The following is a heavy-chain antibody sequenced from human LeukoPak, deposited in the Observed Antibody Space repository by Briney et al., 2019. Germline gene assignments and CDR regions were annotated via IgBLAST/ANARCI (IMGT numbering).Heavy chain of an antibody. CDR1: GFTFSSYG. J-gene: IGHJ4*02. V-gene: IGHV3-30*18. CDR3: AKGYSYDSSGYAVDY. Sequence: GGSLRLSCAASGFTFSSYGMHWVRQAPGKGLEWVAVISYDGSNKYYADSVKGRFTISRDNSKNTLYLQMNSLRAEDTAAYYCAKGYSYDSSGYAVDYWGQGTLVTVSS. D-gene: IGHD3-22*01. CDR2: ISYDGSNK.